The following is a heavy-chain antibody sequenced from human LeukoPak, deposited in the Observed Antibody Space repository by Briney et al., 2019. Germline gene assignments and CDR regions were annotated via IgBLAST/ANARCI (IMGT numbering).Heavy chain of an antibody. CDR3: ARDAYDYVWGSYRNFDY. V-gene: IGHV3-21*01. CDR1: GFTFSSYS. Sequence: GGSLRLSCAASGFTFSSYSMNWVRQAPGKGLEWVSSISSSSSYIYYADSVKGRFTISRDNAKDSLYLQMNSLRAEDTAVYYCARDAYDYVWGSYRNFDYWGQGTLVTVSS. J-gene: IGHJ4*02. CDR2: ISSSSSYI. D-gene: IGHD3-16*02.